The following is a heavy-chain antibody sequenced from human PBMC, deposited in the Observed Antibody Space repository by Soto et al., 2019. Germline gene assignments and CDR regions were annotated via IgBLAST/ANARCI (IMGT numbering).Heavy chain of an antibody. CDR1: GYTFTGYY. V-gene: IGHV1-2*02. Sequence: GASVKVSCKASGYTFTGYYMHWVRQAPGQGLEWMGWINPNSGGTNYSPSFQGHVTISADKSISTAYLQWSSLKASDTAMFYCARLAMATRRGYYGMDVWGQGTTVTVSS. CDR3: ARLAMATRRGYYGMDV. J-gene: IGHJ6*02. D-gene: IGHD5-12*01. CDR2: INPNSGGT.